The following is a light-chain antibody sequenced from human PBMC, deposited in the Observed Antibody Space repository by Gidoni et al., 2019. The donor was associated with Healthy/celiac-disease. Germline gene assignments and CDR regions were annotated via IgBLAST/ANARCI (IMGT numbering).Light chain of an antibody. CDR3: QQRSNWPPRIT. CDR1: QSVSSY. Sequence: EIVLTHSPATLPLSPGERATLSCRASQSVSSYLAWYQQKPGQAPRLLIYDASNRATGIPARFSGSGSGTDFTLAISSLEPEDFAVYYCQQRSNWPPRITFGGGTKVEIK. J-gene: IGKJ4*01. CDR2: DAS. V-gene: IGKV3-11*01.